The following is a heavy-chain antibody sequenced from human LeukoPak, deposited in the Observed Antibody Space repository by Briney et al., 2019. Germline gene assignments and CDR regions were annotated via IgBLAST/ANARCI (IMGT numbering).Heavy chain of an antibody. CDR1: GGSISSSSYY. Sequence: SETLSLTCTVSGGSISSSSYYWGWIRQPPGKGLEWIGSIYYSGSTYYNPSLKSRVTISVDTSKNQFSLKLSSVTAADTAVYYCAGFRVTEYYFDYWGQGTLVTVSS. V-gene: IGHV4-39*01. J-gene: IGHJ4*02. CDR3: AGFRVTEYYFDY. D-gene: IGHD2-21*02. CDR2: IYYSGST.